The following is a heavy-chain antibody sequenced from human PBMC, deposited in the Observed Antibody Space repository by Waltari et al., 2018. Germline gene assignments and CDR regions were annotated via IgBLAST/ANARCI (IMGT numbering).Heavy chain of an antibody. J-gene: IGHJ4*02. V-gene: IGHV1-2*06. CDR3: ARDLGSDYGNRDY. D-gene: IGHD4-17*01. CDR1: GYTCTGSY. Sequence: HVPLVQSAADVTTPGASVKVSCKASGYTCTGSYRQWVRRAPGQGLEWMGRINPNSGDTNYAQKFQGRVTLTRDTSINTAYMELSSLKSDDTAVYYCARDLGSDYGNRDYWGQGTLVTVPS. CDR2: INPNSGDT.